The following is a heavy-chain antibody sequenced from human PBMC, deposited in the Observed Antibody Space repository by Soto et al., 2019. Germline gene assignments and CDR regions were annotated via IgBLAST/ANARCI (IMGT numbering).Heavy chain of an antibody. D-gene: IGHD2-21*01. CDR1: GGSVSYNSYY. J-gene: IGHJ4*02. V-gene: IGHV4-39*01. CDR3: ARLVVVAPVANV. Sequence: PSETLSLTCSVSGGSVSYNSYYWGWIRQPPGKGLEWVGGIFYTGTTYYSPSLKDRVSISVDTSKNSFSLNLTSVTAADPAVYFCARLVVVAPVANVWGQGALVTVSS. CDR2: IFYTGTT.